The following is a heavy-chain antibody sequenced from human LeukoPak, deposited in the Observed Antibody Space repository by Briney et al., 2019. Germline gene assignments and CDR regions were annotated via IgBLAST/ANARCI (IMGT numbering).Heavy chain of an antibody. V-gene: IGHV3-23*01. CDR2: ISRGGDRT. J-gene: IGHJ4*02. Sequence: GGSLRLSCAASGFTFNNYAMNWVRQAPGKGLEWVSTISRGGDRTHYADSVKGRFTMSRDNSNDTLFLQMNSLRAEDTAVYYCAGYCSSTSCYAFDYWGQGTLVTVSS. D-gene: IGHD2-2*01. CDR1: GFTFNNYA. CDR3: AGYCSSTSCYAFDY.